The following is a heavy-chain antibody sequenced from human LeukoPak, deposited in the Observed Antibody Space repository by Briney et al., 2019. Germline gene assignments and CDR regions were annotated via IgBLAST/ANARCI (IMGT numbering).Heavy chain of an antibody. CDR2: ISASGGST. V-gene: IGHV3-23*01. J-gene: IGHJ4*02. CDR1: GFTFNRYA. Sequence: GGSLRLSCAASGFTFNRYAMSWVRQAPGKGLEWVSIISASGGSTYYADSVKGRFTISRDNSKNTLYLQMNSLRAEDTAVYYCATQGGNFDCWGQGTLVTVSS. CDR3: ATQGGNFDC. D-gene: IGHD3-16*01.